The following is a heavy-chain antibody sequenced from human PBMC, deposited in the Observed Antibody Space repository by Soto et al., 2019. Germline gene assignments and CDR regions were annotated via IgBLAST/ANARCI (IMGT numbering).Heavy chain of an antibody. CDR3: IRDGQPPSPYYYYYYGMDV. Sequence: PGGSLRLSCTASGFTFGDYAMSWFRQAPGKGLEWVGFIRSKAYGGTIEYAASVKGRFTISRDDSKSIAYLQMNSLKTEDTAVYYCIRDGQPPSPYYYYYYGMDVWGQGTPVTVYS. J-gene: IGHJ6*02. V-gene: IGHV3-49*03. D-gene: IGHD5-18*01. CDR2: IRSKAYGGTI. CDR1: GFTFGDYA.